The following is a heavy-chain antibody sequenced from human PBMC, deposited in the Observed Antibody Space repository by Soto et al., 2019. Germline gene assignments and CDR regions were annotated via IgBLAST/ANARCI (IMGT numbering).Heavy chain of an antibody. J-gene: IGHJ6*02. Sequence: GGSLRLSCAASGFTFSSYAMSWVRQAPGKGLEWVSAISGSGGSTYYADSVKGRFTISRDNSKTTLYLQMNSLRAEDTAVYYCAKEESAYDFWSGQNPGGMDVWGQGTTVTVSS. CDR3: AKEESAYDFWSGQNPGGMDV. CDR2: ISGSGGST. CDR1: GFTFSSYA. D-gene: IGHD3-3*01. V-gene: IGHV3-23*01.